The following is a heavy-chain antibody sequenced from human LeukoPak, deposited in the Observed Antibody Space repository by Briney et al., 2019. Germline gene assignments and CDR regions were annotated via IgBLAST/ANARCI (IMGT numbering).Heavy chain of an antibody. J-gene: IGHJ3*02. CDR2: INSDGIST. Sequence: PGGSLRLSCAASGFTFSSYWMHWVRQAPGKGLVWVSRINSDGISTSYADSVKGRVTISRDNAKNTLYLQMNSLRAEDTAVYYCARVPPMGLWRAFDIWGQGTMVTVSS. V-gene: IGHV3-74*01. CDR3: ARVPPMGLWRAFDI. D-gene: IGHD3-16*01. CDR1: GFTFSSYW.